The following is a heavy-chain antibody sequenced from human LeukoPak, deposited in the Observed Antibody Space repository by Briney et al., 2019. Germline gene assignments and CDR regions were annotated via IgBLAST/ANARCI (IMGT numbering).Heavy chain of an antibody. Sequence: GESLRISCKGSGYSFTSYWITWVRQVPGKGLEWTGRIDPGDSYTNYSPSFQGHVTISVDKSISTAYLQWSSLKASDTAMYYCARLGYSSSWYLDYWGQGTLVIVSS. CDR1: GYSFTSYW. J-gene: IGHJ4*02. CDR2: IDPGDSYT. CDR3: ARLGYSSSWYLDY. D-gene: IGHD6-13*01. V-gene: IGHV5-10-1*01.